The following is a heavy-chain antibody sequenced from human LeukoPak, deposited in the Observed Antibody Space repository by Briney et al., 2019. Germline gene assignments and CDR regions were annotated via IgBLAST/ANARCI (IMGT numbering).Heavy chain of an antibody. Sequence: KPSEILSLTCTVSGGSITSYSWAWIRQPAGKRPEWIGRMYASGITNYNPSLKSRLAMSMDTSKNQFSLTLASVTAADTAVYYCARDDCSTTGRHFYWGQGTLVTVSS. CDR1: GGSITSYS. D-gene: IGHD2-2*01. CDR2: MYASGIT. CDR3: ARDDCSTTGRHFY. J-gene: IGHJ4*02. V-gene: IGHV4-4*07.